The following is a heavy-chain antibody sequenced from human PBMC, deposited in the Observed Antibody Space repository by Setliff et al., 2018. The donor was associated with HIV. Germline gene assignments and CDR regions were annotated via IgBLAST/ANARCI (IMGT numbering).Heavy chain of an antibody. D-gene: IGHD1-26*01. CDR2: ISVNTGDG. Sequence: ASVKVSCKASGYSPGNYGIAWVRQARGQGLEWLGWISVNTGDGFYAQTFQGRVTMTADASTGTVHMDLRGLTFDDSAIYFCAYRRGGWELRVWGQGTSVTVSS. J-gene: IGHJ4*02. CDR3: AYRRGGWELRV. V-gene: IGHV1-18*01. CDR1: GYSPGNYG.